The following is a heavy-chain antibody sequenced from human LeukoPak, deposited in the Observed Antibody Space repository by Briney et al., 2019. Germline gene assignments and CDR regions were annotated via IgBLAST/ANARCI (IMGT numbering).Heavy chain of an antibody. D-gene: IGHD3-10*01. CDR3: AKNWGVYGSGQIHWFDP. CDR1: RYTFTRYS. Sequence: ASLKVSCKASRYTFTRYSIHLVRQAPGQGLEWMGWINPNNGGTNYAQKFKGRVSMTRDTSIGTAYMELSSLTSDDTAVYYCAKNWGVYGSGQIHWFDPWGQGTLVTVSS. V-gene: IGHV1-2*02. CDR2: INPNNGGT. J-gene: IGHJ5*02.